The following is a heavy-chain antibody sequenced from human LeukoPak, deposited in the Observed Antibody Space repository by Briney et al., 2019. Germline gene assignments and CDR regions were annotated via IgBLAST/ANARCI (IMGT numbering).Heavy chain of an antibody. CDR3: ARSYYYYDSSGYYRHYYYYYGMDV. V-gene: IGHV4-59*01. CDR2: IYYSGST. D-gene: IGHD3-22*01. CDR1: GGSISSYY. J-gene: IGHJ6*02. Sequence: SETLSLTCTVSGGSISSYYWSWIRQPPGKGLEWIGYIYYSGSTNYNPSLKSRVTISVDMSKNQFSLKLSSVTAADTAVYYCARSYYYYDSSGYYRHYYYYYGMDVWGQGTTVTVSS.